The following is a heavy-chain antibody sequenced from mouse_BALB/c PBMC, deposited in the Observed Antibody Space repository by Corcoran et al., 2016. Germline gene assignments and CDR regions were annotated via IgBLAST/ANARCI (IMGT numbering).Heavy chain of an antibody. D-gene: IGHD2-1*01. V-gene: IGHV1S136*01. J-gene: IGHJ2*01. Sequence: EVQLQQSGPELVKPGASVKMSCKASGYTFTSYVMHWVKQKPGQGLEWIGYIYPYNDGTKYTEKFKGKDTLTSDKSSSTAYMELSSLPSEDSAVYYCAREVPGGNPFDYWGQGTTLTVSS. CDR1: GYTFTSYV. CDR3: AREVPGGNPFDY. CDR2: IYPYNDGT.